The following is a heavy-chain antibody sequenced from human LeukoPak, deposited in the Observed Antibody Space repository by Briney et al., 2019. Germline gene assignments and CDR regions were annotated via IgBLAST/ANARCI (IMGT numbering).Heavy chain of an antibody. CDR2: IYYSGST. CDR1: GGSISSGGYY. Sequence: SETLSLTCTVSGGSISSGGYYWSWIRQHPGKGLEWIGYIYYSGSTYYNPSLKTRVTISVDTSKNQFSLKLSSVPAADTAVYYCARLWLGYCSGGSCLRGAFDIWGQGTMVTVSS. CDR3: ARLWLGYCSGGSCLRGAFDI. J-gene: IGHJ3*02. D-gene: IGHD2-15*01. V-gene: IGHV4-31*03.